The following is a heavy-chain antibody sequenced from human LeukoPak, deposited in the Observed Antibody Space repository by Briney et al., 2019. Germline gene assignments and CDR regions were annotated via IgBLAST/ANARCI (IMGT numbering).Heavy chain of an antibody. V-gene: IGHV5-51*01. CDR2: IYPGDSET. CDR3: ARQSGDYSYYYYMDV. Sequence: GESLKISCKGSAVTFNNYWIGWVRQLPGKGLDWMGIIYPGDSETRYSPSFQGQVTMSVDKSINTAYLHWGSLKASDTAMYYCARQSGDYSYYYYMDVWGKGTAVTISS. J-gene: IGHJ6*03. CDR1: AVTFNNYW. D-gene: IGHD2-21*02.